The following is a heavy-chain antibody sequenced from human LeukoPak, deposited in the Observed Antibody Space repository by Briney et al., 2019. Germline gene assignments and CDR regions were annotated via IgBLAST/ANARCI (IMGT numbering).Heavy chain of an antibody. CDR3: ARYSGSYSTSYYFDY. V-gene: IGHV5-51*01. CDR1: GYSFTSYW. J-gene: IGHJ4*02. CDR2: FYPADSDT. Sequence: PGESLKISCKGSGYSFTSYWIGWVRQMPGKGLEWVGIFYPADSDTRYSPSFQGQVTISADKSISTAYLQWSSLKASDTAMYYCARYSGSYSTSYYFDYWGQGTLVTVSS. D-gene: IGHD1-26*01.